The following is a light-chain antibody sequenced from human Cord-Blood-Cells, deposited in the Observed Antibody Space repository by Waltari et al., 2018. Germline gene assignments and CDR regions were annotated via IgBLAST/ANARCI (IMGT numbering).Light chain of an antibody. CDR1: SSDVGRYNL. CDR3: CSYAGSSTLV. CDR2: EGS. J-gene: IGLJ3*02. Sequence: QSALTQPASVSGSPGQSITISCTRTSSDVGRYNLVSWYHQHPGKAPKLMIYEGSKRPSGVSNRFSGSKSGNTASLTISGLQAEDEADYYCCSYAGSSTLVFGGGTKLTVL. V-gene: IGLV2-23*01.